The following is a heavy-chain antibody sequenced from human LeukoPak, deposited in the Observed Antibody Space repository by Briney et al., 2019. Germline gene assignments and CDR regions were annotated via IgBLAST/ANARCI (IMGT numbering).Heavy chain of an antibody. CDR2: IYHGGST. CDR1: GGSINSGGYS. Sequence: SETLSLTCAVSGGSINSGGYSWSWIRQPPGKGPEWIGYIYHGGSTHYNSSLKSRVTISVDKSKDQFSLNLYSVTAADTAVYYCARVAFYGAIPDDIWGQGTMVTVSS. CDR3: ARVAFYGAIPDDI. D-gene: IGHD2-21*01. J-gene: IGHJ3*02. V-gene: IGHV4-30-2*01.